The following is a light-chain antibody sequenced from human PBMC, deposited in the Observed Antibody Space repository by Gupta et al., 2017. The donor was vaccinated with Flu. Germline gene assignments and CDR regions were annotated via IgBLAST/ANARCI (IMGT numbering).Light chain of an antibody. Sequence: EIVMTLSPATLSVSPGETATLSCRASQSVSSNLAWYQQKPGQAPRLLIYGASTRATGIPARFSGSGCGTEFTLTISSRQSEDFAVYYCQQYNNWPPWTFGQGTKVEIK. V-gene: IGKV3-15*01. CDR2: GAS. CDR3: QQYNNWPPWT. J-gene: IGKJ1*01. CDR1: QSVSSN.